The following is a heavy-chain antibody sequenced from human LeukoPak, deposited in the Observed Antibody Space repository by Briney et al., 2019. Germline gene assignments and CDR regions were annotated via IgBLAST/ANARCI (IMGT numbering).Heavy chain of an antibody. CDR2: IYYTGST. J-gene: IGHJ4*02. D-gene: IGHD1-26*01. CDR3: AAVGPGLDY. V-gene: IGHV4-59*01. CDR1: GASISSYY. Sequence: SETLSLTCTVSGASISSYYWSRIRQPPGKGLEWIGYIYYTGSTNSNPSLKSRVTISLDTSKNQFSLKVSSVTAADTAVYYCAAVGPGLDYWGQGTLVTVSS.